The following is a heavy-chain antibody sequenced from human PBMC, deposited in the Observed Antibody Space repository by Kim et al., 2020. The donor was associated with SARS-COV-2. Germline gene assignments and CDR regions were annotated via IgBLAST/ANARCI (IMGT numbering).Heavy chain of an antibody. CDR2: YRGGEK. V-gene: IGHV3-53*01. CDR3: SRGVGDY. D-gene: IGHD3-16*01. Sequence: YRGGEKFHADSVKGRFTISRDNSKNMLYLQMDSLRVEDTAIYYCSRGVGDYWGQGTQVTVSS. J-gene: IGHJ4*02.